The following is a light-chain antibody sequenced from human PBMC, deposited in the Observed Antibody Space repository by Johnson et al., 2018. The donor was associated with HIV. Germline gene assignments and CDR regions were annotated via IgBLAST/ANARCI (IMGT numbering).Light chain of an antibody. Sequence: QSVLTQPPSVSAAPGQRVTISCSGRGSNIGSHYVSWYQQLPGTAPKLLIFENDKRPSGIPDRFSGSKSGASATLGITGLQTGDEADYYCGVWDASLSPHYVFGTGTTITVL. V-gene: IGLV1-51*02. CDR2: END. J-gene: IGLJ1*01. CDR3: GVWDASLSPHYV. CDR1: GSNIGSHY.